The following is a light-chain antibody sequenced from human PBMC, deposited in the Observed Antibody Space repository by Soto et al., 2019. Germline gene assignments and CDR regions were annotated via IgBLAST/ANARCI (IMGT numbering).Light chain of an antibody. V-gene: IGLV2-8*01. CDR1: NSDVGGYDF. CDR2: EVN. CDR3: SSFAGSNNVL. J-gene: IGLJ3*02. Sequence: ALTQPPSASGSPGQSVTISCTGTNSDVGGYDFVSWYQQHPGKAPKLMIYEVNKRPSGVPDRFSGSKSGNTASLTVSGLQAEDEASYYCSSFAGSNNVLFGGGTQLTVL.